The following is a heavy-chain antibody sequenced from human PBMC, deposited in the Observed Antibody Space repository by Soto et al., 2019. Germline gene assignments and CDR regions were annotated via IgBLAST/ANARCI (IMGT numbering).Heavy chain of an antibody. V-gene: IGHV3-9*01. D-gene: IGHD3-22*01. CDR2: ISWNSGSI. Sequence: GGSLRLSCAASGFTFDDYAMHWVRQAPGKGLEWVSGISWNSGSIGYADSVKGRFTISRDDSKNTLYLQMNSLKTEDTAVYYCPNTYYYDSSAYYSDAFDIWGQGTMVTVSS. J-gene: IGHJ3*02. CDR1: GFTFDDYA. CDR3: PNTYYYDSSAYYSDAFDI.